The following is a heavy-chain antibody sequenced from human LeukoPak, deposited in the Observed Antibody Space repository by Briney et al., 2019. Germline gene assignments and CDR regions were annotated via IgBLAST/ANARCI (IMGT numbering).Heavy chain of an antibody. CDR3: ARDQGFDW. Sequence: PGGSLRLSCAASGFTFSDYSMNWVRQAPGKGLEWVSYISSGSSTIHYADSVKGRFTISRDNAKNSLYLQMSSRRDEDTAVYYCARDQGFDWWGQGTLVPVSS. J-gene: IGHJ4*02. V-gene: IGHV3-48*02. CDR1: GFTFSDYS. CDR2: ISSGSSTI.